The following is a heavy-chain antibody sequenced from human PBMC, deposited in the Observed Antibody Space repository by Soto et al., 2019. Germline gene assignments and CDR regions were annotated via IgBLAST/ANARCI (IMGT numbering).Heavy chain of an antibody. CDR3: AREGGYSGRYYGSFKFDY. CDR1: GFTFSSYS. D-gene: IGHD1-26*01. V-gene: IGHV3-21*01. CDR2: ISSSSSYI. Sequence: GGSLRLSCAASGFTFSSYSMNWVRQAPGKGLEWVSSISSSSSYIYYADSVKGRFTISRDNAKNSLYRQMNSLRAEDTAVYYCAREGGYSGRYYGSFKFDYWGQGTLVTVSS. J-gene: IGHJ4*02.